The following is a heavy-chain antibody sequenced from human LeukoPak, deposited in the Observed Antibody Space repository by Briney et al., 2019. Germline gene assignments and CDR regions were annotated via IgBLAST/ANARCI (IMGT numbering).Heavy chain of an antibody. J-gene: IGHJ4*02. D-gene: IGHD2-15*01. CDR2: ISSSSSTI. CDR1: GFTFSSYS. Sequence: GGSLRLSCAASGFTFSSYSMNWVRQAPGKGLEWVSYISSSSSTIYYADSVKGRFTISRDNSKNTLYLQMNSLRADDTAVYYCAGGSLGSGTSSDCCPLDYWGQGTLVTVSS. CDR3: AGGSLGSGTSSDCCPLDY. V-gene: IGHV3-48*01.